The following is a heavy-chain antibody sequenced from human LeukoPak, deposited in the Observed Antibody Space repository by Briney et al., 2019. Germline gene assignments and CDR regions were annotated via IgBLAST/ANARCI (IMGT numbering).Heavy chain of an antibody. CDR3: ARIYGDYYYYYGMDV. CDR2: INHSGST. Sequence: GSLRLSCAASGFSFTNAWMSWIRQPPGKGLEWIGEINHSGSTNYNPSLKSRVTISVDTSKNQFSLKLSSVTAADTAVYYCARIYGDYYYYYGMDVWGQGTTVTVSS. J-gene: IGHJ6*02. CDR1: GFSFTNAW. V-gene: IGHV4-34*01. D-gene: IGHD4-17*01.